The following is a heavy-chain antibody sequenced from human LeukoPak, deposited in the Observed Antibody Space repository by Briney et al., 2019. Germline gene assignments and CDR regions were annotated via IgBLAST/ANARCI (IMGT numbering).Heavy chain of an antibody. J-gene: IGHJ4*02. Sequence: GGSLRLSCAASGFTFSSHSMNWVRQAPGQGLEWVSAVSSTSSYIYYAGSVKGRFTISRDNAKNSVYLQMNSLRAEDTAVYYCARGYYSSSRFDSWGQGTLVTVSS. CDR1: GFTFSSHS. CDR2: VSSTSSYI. CDR3: ARGYYSSSRFDS. D-gene: IGHD6-13*01. V-gene: IGHV3-21*01.